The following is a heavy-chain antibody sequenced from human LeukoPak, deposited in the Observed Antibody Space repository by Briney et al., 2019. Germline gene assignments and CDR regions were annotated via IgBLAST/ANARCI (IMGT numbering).Heavy chain of an antibody. Sequence: ASVKVSCKASGYTFSGYYMHWVRQAPGQGPEWMGWINPNSGGTNFAQTFQGRVNMTRDTSISTAYMELSRLRSDDTAVYYCARLGYCSGGSCYIYAFDIWGQGTMVTVSS. D-gene: IGHD2-15*01. CDR3: ARLGYCSGGSCYIYAFDI. V-gene: IGHV1-2*02. CDR1: GYTFSGYY. J-gene: IGHJ3*02. CDR2: INPNSGGT.